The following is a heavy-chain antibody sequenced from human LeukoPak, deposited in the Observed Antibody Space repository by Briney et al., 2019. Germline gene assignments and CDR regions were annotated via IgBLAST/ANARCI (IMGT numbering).Heavy chain of an antibody. J-gene: IGHJ4*02. CDR3: ARDVAGARSY. D-gene: IGHD3-10*01. V-gene: IGHV3-74*01. CDR2: IDTDGRTT. CDR1: GYTFSSYW. Sequence: GGSLRLSCAASGYTFSSYWMHWVRQVPGQGRVWVSRIDTDGRTTDYADSVRGRFTIYRDNVQNTLYLQMNSLTAEDTAVYYCARDVAGARSYWGQGALVSVSS.